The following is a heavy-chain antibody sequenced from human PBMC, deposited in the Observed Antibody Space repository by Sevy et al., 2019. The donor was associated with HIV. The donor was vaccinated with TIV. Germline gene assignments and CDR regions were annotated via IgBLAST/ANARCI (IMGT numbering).Heavy chain of an antibody. CDR1: GFTFSSYA. CDR3: AREGGDCSGGSCYLTYYYYGMDV. Sequence: GGSLRLSCAASGFTFSSYAMHWVRQAPGKGLEWVAVISYDGSNKYYADSVKGRFTISRDNSKNTLYLQMNGLRAEDTAVYYCAREGGDCSGGSCYLTYYYYGMDVWGQGTTVTVSS. V-gene: IGHV3-30-3*01. J-gene: IGHJ6*02. D-gene: IGHD2-15*01. CDR2: ISYDGSNK.